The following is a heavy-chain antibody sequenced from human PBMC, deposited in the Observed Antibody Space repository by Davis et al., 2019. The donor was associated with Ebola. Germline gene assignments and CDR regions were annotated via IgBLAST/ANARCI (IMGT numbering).Heavy chain of an antibody. V-gene: IGHV1-2*06. J-gene: IGHJ4*02. Sequence: ASVKVSCKASGYTFTDYNIHWMRQAPGQGLEWLGRVIPKSGATNYAQEFQGRVTMTRDTSISTAYMELSSLRSDDTAVYYCARGHNFGFEFWGQGALVTVSS. CDR3: ARGHNFGFEF. CDR1: GYTFTDYN. CDR2: VIPKSGAT. D-gene: IGHD1-1*01.